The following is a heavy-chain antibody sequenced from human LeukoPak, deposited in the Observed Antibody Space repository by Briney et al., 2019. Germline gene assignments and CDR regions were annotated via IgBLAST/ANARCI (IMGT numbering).Heavy chain of an antibody. D-gene: IGHD5-18*01. CDR3: ARGLIYSQAAFDY. CDR1: GFTFSSYW. Sequence: GGYLRLSCAASGFTFSSYWRHWVRQAPGKGLVWVSRINSDGSSTNYADSAKGRFTISRDNAKSTLYLQMNSLRAEDTAVYYCARGLIYSQAAFDYWGQGTLVTVSS. CDR2: INSDGSST. V-gene: IGHV3-74*01. J-gene: IGHJ4*02.